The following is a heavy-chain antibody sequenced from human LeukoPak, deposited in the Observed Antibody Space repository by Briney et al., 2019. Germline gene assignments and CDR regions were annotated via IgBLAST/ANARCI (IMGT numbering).Heavy chain of an antibody. D-gene: IGHD6-19*01. V-gene: IGHV3-21*01. CDR1: GFTFSRYY. Sequence: GGSLRLSCAGSGFTFSRYYMNWFRPAPGKGLERVSSISSRSSYIFYADSVKGRFTISRDNAKNSLYLQMNSLGAEDTAVYYCARGAQWLVPEGYYYYMDVWGKGTTVTVSS. J-gene: IGHJ6*03. CDR2: ISSRSSYI. CDR3: ARGAQWLVPEGYYYYMDV.